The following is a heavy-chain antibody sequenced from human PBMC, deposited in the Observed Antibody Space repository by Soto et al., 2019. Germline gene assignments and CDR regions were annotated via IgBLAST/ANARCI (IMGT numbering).Heavy chain of an antibody. D-gene: IGHD3-9*01. Sequence: SETLSLTCAVSGGSISSGGYSWSWIRQPPGKGLEWIGYIYHSGSTYYNPSLKSRVTISADRSKNQFSLKLSSVTAADTAVYYCARGQELLPRSILAGHLPVAFDIWGQGTMVTVSS. V-gene: IGHV4-30-2*01. CDR3: ARGQELLPRSILAGHLPVAFDI. J-gene: IGHJ3*02. CDR1: GGSISSGGYS. CDR2: IYHSGST.